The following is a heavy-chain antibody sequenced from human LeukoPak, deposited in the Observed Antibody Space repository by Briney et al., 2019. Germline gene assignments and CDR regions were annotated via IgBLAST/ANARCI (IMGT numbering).Heavy chain of an antibody. J-gene: IGHJ4*02. V-gene: IGHV3-49*04. CDR3: ARGRYYFGSGSFYGSLYYFDY. Sequence: GGSLRLSCAASGFTFSSYAMSWVRQAPGKGLEWAGLIRSKTYAGTTEYAASVKDRFTISRDDSKSIAYLQMNSLKTEDTAVYYCARGRYYFGSGSFYGSLYYFDYWGQGTLVTVSS. CDR2: IRSKTYAGTT. CDR1: GFTFSSYA. D-gene: IGHD3-10*01.